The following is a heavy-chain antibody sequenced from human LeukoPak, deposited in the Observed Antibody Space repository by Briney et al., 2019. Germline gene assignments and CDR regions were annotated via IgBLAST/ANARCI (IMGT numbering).Heavy chain of an antibody. J-gene: IGHJ4*02. V-gene: IGHV3-23*01. CDR2: ISGSGSHT. CDR3: AKDISGYYRPFDY. Sequence: GGSLRLSCAASGFSFSGYAMSWVRQAPGKGLEWVSSISGSGSHTYHADSVKGRFTISRDNSKNTLYLQMNSMRAEDTAVYYCAKDISGYYRPFDYWGQGTLVTVSS. D-gene: IGHD3-22*01. CDR1: GFSFSGYA.